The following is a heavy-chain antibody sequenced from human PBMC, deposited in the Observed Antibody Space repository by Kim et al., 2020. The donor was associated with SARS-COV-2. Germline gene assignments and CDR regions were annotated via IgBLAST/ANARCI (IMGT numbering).Heavy chain of an antibody. Sequence: GESLKISCQASAYSFTNDYIAWVRQVPGKGLEWVARIHPTDSYINFGPSFQGHVTVSVDKAVNTVFLHWGSLRTSDTAIYYCARLPRPSNWFNWYFDLWGRGALLTVSA. J-gene: IGHJ2*01. CDR1: AYSFTNDY. CDR3: ARLPRPSNWFNWYFDL. V-gene: IGHV5-10-1*01. D-gene: IGHD2-2*01. CDR2: IHPTDSYI.